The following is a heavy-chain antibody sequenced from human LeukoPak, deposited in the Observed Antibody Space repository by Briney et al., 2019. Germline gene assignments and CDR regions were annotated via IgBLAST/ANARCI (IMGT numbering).Heavy chain of an antibody. J-gene: IGHJ4*02. Sequence: PGGSLRLSCSASGFTFSDYYMVWIRQAPGKGLEYILNISNSGGTIYYADSVKGRFTISRDNAKSSLFLQMDRLRPEDTAVYYCARDTLTDIAARPLDSWGQGTLVTVSS. V-gene: IGHV3-11*01. CDR1: GFTFSDYY. D-gene: IGHD6-6*01. CDR3: ARDTLTDIAARPLDS. CDR2: ISNSGGTI.